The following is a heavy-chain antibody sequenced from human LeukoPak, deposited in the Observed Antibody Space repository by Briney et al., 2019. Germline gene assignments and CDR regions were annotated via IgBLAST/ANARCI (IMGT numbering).Heavy chain of an antibody. V-gene: IGHV5-51*01. D-gene: IGHD3-3*01. Sequence: GESLKISCKGSGYIFNAYWIAWVRQMPGKGLEWTGIIYPDDSDTRYSPSFQGQVTISADKSVSIAYLQWSSLKASDTAMYYCARHNRGAIFGVAPFWYWGQGTLVTVPS. CDR1: GYIFNAYW. CDR3: ARHNRGAIFGVAPFWY. CDR2: IYPDDSDT. J-gene: IGHJ4*02.